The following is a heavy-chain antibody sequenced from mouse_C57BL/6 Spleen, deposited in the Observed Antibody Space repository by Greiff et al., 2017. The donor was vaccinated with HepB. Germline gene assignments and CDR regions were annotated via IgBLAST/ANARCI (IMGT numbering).Heavy chain of an antibody. CDR1: GYSFTDYN. V-gene: IGHV1-39*01. J-gene: IGHJ1*03. Sequence: VHVKQSGPELVKPGASVKISCKASGYSFTDYNMNWVKQSNGKSLEWIGVINPNYGTTSYNQKFKGKATLTVDQSSSTAYMQLNSLTSEDSAVYYCARRGGSRIYWYFDVWGTGTTVTVSS. CDR3: ARRGGSRIYWYFDV. CDR2: INPNYGTT. D-gene: IGHD1-1*01.